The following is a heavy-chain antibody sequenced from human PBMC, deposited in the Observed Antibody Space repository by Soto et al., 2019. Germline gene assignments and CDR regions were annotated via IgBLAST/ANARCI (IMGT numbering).Heavy chain of an antibody. CDR2: IVVGSGNT. D-gene: IGHD3-3*01. V-gene: IGHV1-58*01. J-gene: IGHJ4*02. CDR3: AAGKYYDFWSGYPIAKYYFDY. Sequence: ASVKVSCKASGFTFTSSAVQWVRQARGQRLEWIGWIVVGSGNTNYAQKFQERVTITRDMSTSTAYMELSSLRSEDTAVYYCAAGKYYDFWSGYPIAKYYFDYWGQGTLVTVSS. CDR1: GFTFTSSA.